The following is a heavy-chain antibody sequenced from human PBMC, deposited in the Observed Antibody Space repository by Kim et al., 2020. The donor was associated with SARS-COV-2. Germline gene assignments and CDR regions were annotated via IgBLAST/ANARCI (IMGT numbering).Heavy chain of an antibody. CDR1: GFTFSSYA. CDR3: ARGAPGTRLTYYDFWSGNYYLDY. J-gene: IGHJ4*02. Sequence: GGSLRLSCAASGFTFSSYAMHWVRQAPGKGLEWVAVISYDGSNKYYADSVKGRFTISRDNSKNTLYLQMNSLRAEDTAVYYCARGAPGTRLTYYDFWSGNYYLDYCGQGTLVTVSS. V-gene: IGHV3-30-3*01. D-gene: IGHD3-3*01. CDR2: ISYDGSNK.